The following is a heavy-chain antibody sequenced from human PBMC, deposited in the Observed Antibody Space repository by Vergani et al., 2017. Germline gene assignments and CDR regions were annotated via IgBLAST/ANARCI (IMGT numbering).Heavy chain of an antibody. V-gene: IGHV2-70*04. J-gene: IGHJ6*02. CDR1: GFSLSTSGMR. CDR2: IDWDDDK. CDR3: ARIRGYYYGMDV. Sequence: QVTLKESGPALVKPTQTLTLTCTFSGFSLSTSGMRVSWIRQPPGKALEWLARIDWDDDKFYSTSLKTRLTISKDTSKNQVVLTMTNMDPVDTATYYCARIRGYYYGMDVWGQGTTVTVSS.